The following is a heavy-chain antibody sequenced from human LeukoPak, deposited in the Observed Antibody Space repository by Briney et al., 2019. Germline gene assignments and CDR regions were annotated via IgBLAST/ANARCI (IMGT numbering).Heavy chain of an antibody. Sequence: SETLSLTCTVSGGSISSSSYYWGWIRQPPGKGLEWIGEINHSGSTNYNPSLKSRVTISVDTSKNQFSLKLSSVTAADTAVYYCARRIVVTRGFDYWGQGTLVTVSS. CDR3: ARRIVVTRGFDY. D-gene: IGHD4-23*01. CDR1: GGSISSSSYY. V-gene: IGHV4-39*07. J-gene: IGHJ4*02. CDR2: INHSGST.